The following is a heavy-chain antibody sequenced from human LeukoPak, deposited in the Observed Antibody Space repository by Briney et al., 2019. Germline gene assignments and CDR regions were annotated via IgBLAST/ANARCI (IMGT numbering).Heavy chain of an antibody. J-gene: IGHJ2*01. CDR3: ARAARQGFTMIVVPFFYFDL. V-gene: IGHV4-31*03. CDR1: GGSLSSGASD. D-gene: IGHD3-22*01. Sequence: PSETPSLTCTVSGGSLSSGASDWGWLRQHPKRALEWVGYINRSGITYYNPSLGSRVTMSVDTSKNQYSLKLSSVTAADSAVYYCARAARQGFTMIVVPFFYFDLWGRGTLVTVSS. CDR2: INRSGIT.